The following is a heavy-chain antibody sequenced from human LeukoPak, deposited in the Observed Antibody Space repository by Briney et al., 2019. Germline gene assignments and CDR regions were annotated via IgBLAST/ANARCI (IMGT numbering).Heavy chain of an antibody. CDR2: IYYSGST. D-gene: IGHD6-13*01. CDR1: GGSISSGDYY. Sequence: SETLSLTCTVSGGSISSGDYYWSWIRQPPGKGLEWIGYIYYSGSTYYNPSLKSRVTISVDTSKNQFSLKLSSVTAADTAVYYCARKIAAAGSFDYWGQVTLVTVSS. V-gene: IGHV4-30-4*08. CDR3: ARKIAAAGSFDY. J-gene: IGHJ4*02.